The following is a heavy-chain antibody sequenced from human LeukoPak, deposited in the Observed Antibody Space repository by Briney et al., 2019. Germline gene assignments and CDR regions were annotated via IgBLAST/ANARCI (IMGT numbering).Heavy chain of an antibody. J-gene: IGHJ6*03. CDR3: AGPPLPMDYYYYYYMDV. CDR2: INHSGST. V-gene: IGHV4-34*01. Sequence: PSETLSLTCAVYGGSFSGYYWSWIRQPPGKGLEWIGEINHSGSTNYIPSLKSRVTISVDTSKNQFSLKLSSVTAADTAVYYCAGPPLPMDYYYYYYMDVWGKGTTVTVSS. CDR1: GGSFSGYY.